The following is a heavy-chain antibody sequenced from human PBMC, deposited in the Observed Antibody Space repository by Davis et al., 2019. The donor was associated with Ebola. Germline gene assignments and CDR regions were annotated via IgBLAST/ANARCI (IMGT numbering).Heavy chain of an antibody. J-gene: IGHJ6*02. CDR1: GYTFTSYY. D-gene: IGHD2-2*01. Sequence: ASVKVSCKASGYTFTSYYMHWVRQAPGQGLEWMGIINPSGGSTSYAQKFQGRVTMTRDTSTSTAYMALSSLRSEDTAVYYCARGGRCSSTSCFSPYYYYVMDVWGQGTTVTVSS. CDR3: ARGGRCSSTSCFSPYYYYVMDV. CDR2: INPSGGST. V-gene: IGHV1-46*01.